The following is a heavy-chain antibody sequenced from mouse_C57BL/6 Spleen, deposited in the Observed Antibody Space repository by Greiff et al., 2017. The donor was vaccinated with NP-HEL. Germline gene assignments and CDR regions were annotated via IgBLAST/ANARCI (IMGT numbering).Heavy chain of an antibody. J-gene: IGHJ4*01. CDR3: ARLRIDYAMDY. Sequence: EVKLMESGGGLVKPGGSLKLSCAASGFTFSDYGMHWVRQAPEKGLEWVAYISSGSSTIYYADTVKGRFTISRDNAKNTLFLQMTSLRSEDTAMYYCARLRIDYAMDYWGQGTSVTVSS. CDR1: GFTFSDYG. V-gene: IGHV5-17*01. CDR2: ISSGSSTI.